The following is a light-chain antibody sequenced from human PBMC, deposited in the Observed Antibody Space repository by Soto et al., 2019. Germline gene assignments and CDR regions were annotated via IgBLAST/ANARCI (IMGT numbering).Light chain of an antibody. CDR2: TVS. J-gene: IGKJ4*01. Sequence: DIPLTQSPSFLSASVGDRLTITCRASQDIRSSLAWYQQKPGKAPNLLIDTVSTLQSGVPSRFSGSRSGTEFTLTISSLQPEDFATYYCQQFNSSPFTFGGGTKVDI. CDR3: QQFNSSPFT. CDR1: QDIRSS. V-gene: IGKV1-9*01.